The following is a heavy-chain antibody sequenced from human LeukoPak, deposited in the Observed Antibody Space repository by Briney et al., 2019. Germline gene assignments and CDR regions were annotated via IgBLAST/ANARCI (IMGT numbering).Heavy chain of an antibody. Sequence: SETLSLTCADYGGSFSGYYWSWIRQPPGKGLEWIGEINHSGSTNYNPSLKSRVTISVDTSKNQFSLKLSSVTAADTAVYYCARASRGYSYGYWGQGTLVTVSS. CDR2: INHSGST. CDR3: ARASRGYSYGY. V-gene: IGHV4-34*01. J-gene: IGHJ4*02. D-gene: IGHD5-18*01. CDR1: GGSFSGYY.